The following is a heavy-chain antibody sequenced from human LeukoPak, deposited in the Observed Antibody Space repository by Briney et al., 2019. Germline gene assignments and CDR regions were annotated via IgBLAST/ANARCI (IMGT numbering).Heavy chain of an antibody. CDR3: AGSLTLITTSTSPDY. CDR1: GFTFNSYA. CDR2: LTTTGGTT. Sequence: GGSLRLSCAASGFTFNSYAMNWVRQAPGKGLEWVSSLTTTGGTTYYADSVKGRFTISRDSSENTLFLQMNSLRAEDTAIYYCAGSLTLITTSTSPDYWGQGTLVTVSS. J-gene: IGHJ4*02. V-gene: IGHV3-23*01. D-gene: IGHD2-2*01.